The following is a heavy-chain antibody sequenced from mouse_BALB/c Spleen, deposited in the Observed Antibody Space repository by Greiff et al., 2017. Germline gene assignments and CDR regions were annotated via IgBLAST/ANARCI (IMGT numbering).Heavy chain of an antibody. CDR2: IDPFNGGT. V-gene: IGHV1S135*01. J-gene: IGHJ4*01. Sequence: EVQLQQSGPELMKPGASVKISCKASGYSFTSYYMHWVKQSHGKSLEWIGYIDPFNGGTSYNQKFKGKATLTVDKSSSTAYMHLSSLTSEDSAVYYCAIELRYYAMDYWGQGTSVTVSS. D-gene: IGHD1-1*01. CDR3: AIELRYYAMDY. CDR1: GYSFTSYY.